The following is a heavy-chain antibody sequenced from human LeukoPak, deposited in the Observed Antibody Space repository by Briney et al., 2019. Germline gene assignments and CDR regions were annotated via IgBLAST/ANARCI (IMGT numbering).Heavy chain of an antibody. J-gene: IGHJ4*02. CDR3: AKDIAAAGKSGFDY. CDR1: GFTFDDYA. V-gene: IGHV3-9*01. D-gene: IGHD6-13*01. Sequence: PGGSLRLSCAASGFTFDDYAMHWVRHAPGKGLEWVSGISWNSGSIGYADSGKGRFTISRNNAKNSLYLQMNSLRAEDTALYYCAKDIAAAGKSGFDYWGQGTLVTVSS. CDR2: ISWNSGSI.